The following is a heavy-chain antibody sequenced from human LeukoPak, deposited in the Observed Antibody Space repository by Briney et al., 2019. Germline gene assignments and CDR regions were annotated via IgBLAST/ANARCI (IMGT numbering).Heavy chain of an antibody. CDR2: ISDNSNYI. CDR1: GFTFSSYS. D-gene: IGHD2-2*01. CDR3: ANHFACGSTSCPPFDS. J-gene: IGHJ4*02. Sequence: GGSLRLSCAASGFTFSSYSMNWVRQAPGKGLEWVSSISDNSNYIYYSDSVEGRFTISRDNAKNSLYLQMNSLRVEDTAVYYCANHFACGSTSCPPFDSWGQGTLVTVSS. V-gene: IGHV3-21*01.